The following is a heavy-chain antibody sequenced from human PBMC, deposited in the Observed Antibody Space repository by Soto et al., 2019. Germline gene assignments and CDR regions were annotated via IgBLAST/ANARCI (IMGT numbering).Heavy chain of an antibody. J-gene: IGHJ4*02. D-gene: IGHD6-6*01. Sequence: PGGSLRLSCAASGFTFSNYAMSWVRQAPGKGLEWVSTNSGSGGSTYYADSVKGRFTISRDHSKNTLYLQMNSLRAEDTALYFCARDQVQLVPRFDCWGQGTLVTVSS. CDR2: NSGSGGST. CDR3: ARDQVQLVPRFDC. V-gene: IGHV3-23*01. CDR1: GFTFSNYA.